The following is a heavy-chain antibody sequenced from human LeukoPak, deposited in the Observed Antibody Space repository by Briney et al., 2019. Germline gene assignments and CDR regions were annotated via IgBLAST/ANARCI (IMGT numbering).Heavy chain of an antibody. CDR1: GGSISSYY. CDR3: ARENTMVRGVII. CDR2: IYYSGST. J-gene: IGHJ4*02. Sequence: SETLSLTCTVSGGSISSYYWSWIRQPPGKGLEWIGYIYYSGSTNYNPSLKSRVTISVDTSKNQFSLKLSSVTAADTAVYYCARENTMVRGVIIWGQGTLVTVSS. D-gene: IGHD3-10*01. V-gene: IGHV4-59*01.